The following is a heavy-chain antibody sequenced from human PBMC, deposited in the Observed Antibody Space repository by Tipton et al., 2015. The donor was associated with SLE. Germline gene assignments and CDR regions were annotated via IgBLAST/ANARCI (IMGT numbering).Heavy chain of an antibody. V-gene: IGHV4-39*06. J-gene: IGHJ4*02. CDR2: IYYSGST. D-gene: IGHD7-27*01. Sequence: LRLSCTVSGGSISSSSYYWAWIRQPPGEGLEWIGSIYYSGSTYYNPSLESRVTISVDTSKNQFTLKLSSVTAADTAVFYCAHANWGTNFDYWGQGTLVTVSS. CDR1: GGSISSSSYY. CDR3: AHANWGTNFDY.